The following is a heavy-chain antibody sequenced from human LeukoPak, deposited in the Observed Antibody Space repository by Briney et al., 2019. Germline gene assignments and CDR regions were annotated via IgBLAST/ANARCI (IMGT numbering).Heavy chain of an antibody. CDR3: AKLGWDLLKWFDP. D-gene: IGHD1-26*01. Sequence: GGSLRLSCAASGFTFSSYAMSWVRQAPGKGLEWFSGMSGSGGSTYYADSVKGRFTISRDNSKNTLFLQMNSLRAEDTAVYYCAKLGWDLLKWFDPWGQGTLVTVSS. V-gene: IGHV3-23*01. CDR2: MSGSGGST. CDR1: GFTFSSYA. J-gene: IGHJ5*02.